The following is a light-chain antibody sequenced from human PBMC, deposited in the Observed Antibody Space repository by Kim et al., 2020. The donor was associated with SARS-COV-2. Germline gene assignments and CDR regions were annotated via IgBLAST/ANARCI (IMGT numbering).Light chain of an antibody. CDR2: EAS. J-gene: IGKJ4*01. CDR1: QSISRS. CDR3: QQYNDHPT. Sequence: DIQMTQSPSTLSASVGDRVTITCRASQSISRSLAWYQQKPGKAPKVLIYEASNLESGVPIRFSGDGSGTVSTLTIINLQPEDFATYYCQQYNDHPTFGGGTKVDIK. V-gene: IGKV1-5*01.